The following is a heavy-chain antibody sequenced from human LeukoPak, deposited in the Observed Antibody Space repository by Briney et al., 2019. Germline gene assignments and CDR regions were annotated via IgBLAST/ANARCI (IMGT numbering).Heavy chain of an antibody. CDR1: GFTFSSYG. V-gene: IGHV3-48*04. D-gene: IGHD6-19*01. CDR2: ISSSGSTI. Sequence: GGSPRLSCAAPGFTFSSYGMHWVRQAPGKGLEWVSYISSSGSTIYYADSVKGRFTISRDNAKNSLYLQMNSLRAEDTAVYYCAREVDSSGWYYYYYMDGWGKGTTVTISS. CDR3: AREVDSSGWYYYYYMDG. J-gene: IGHJ6*03.